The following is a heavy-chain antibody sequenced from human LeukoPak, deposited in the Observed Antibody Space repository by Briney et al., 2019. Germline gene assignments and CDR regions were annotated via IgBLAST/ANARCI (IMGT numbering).Heavy chain of an antibody. CDR1: GFTFNNYN. D-gene: IGHD6-6*01. CDR2: IRESTGDT. CDR3: ARGGSSSLVY. Sequence: GGSLRLSCAASGFTFNNYNMNWVRQAPGKGLEWVSSIRESTGDTHYADSVKGRFTISRDNAKNSLSLQMNSLRAEDTAVYYCARGGSSSLVYWGQGTLVTVSS. J-gene: IGHJ4*02. V-gene: IGHV3-21*04.